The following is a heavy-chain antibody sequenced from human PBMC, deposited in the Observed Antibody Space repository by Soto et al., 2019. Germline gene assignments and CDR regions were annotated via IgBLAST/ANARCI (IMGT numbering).Heavy chain of an antibody. CDR3: AKDLRPYYYDSSGYYNGNYYYYGMDV. CDR1: GFTFSSYA. J-gene: IGHJ6*02. Sequence: GGSLRLSCAASGFTFSSYAMSWVRQAPGKGLEWVSAISGSGGSTYYADSVKGRFTISRDNSKNTLYLQMNSLRAEDTAVYYCAKDLRPYYYDSSGYYNGNYYYYGMDVWGQGTTVTVSS. V-gene: IGHV3-23*01. D-gene: IGHD3-22*01. CDR2: ISGSGGST.